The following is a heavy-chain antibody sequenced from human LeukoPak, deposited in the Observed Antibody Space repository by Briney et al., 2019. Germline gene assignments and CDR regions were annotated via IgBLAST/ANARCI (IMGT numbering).Heavy chain of an antibody. D-gene: IGHD6-6*01. CDR3: ARGGGYSSSAHNHKKYFAY. Sequence: PSETLSLTSSVHLDSFSCAYCGSIPQPPAKGLEKNGEINHSESTNSNPSLKSHHTMSVDTSHNQFSLKLPSVSAADTAVYYCARGGGYSSSAHNHKKYFAYWGQGTLVTVSS. J-gene: IGHJ4*02. CDR2: INHSEST. CDR1: LDSFSCAY. V-gene: IGHV4-34*01.